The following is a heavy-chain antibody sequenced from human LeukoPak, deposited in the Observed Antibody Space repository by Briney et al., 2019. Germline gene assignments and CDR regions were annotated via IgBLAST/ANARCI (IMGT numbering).Heavy chain of an antibody. Sequence: SETLSLTCTVSGGSISSSSYYWGWIRQPPGKGLEWIGSIYYSGSTYYNPSLKRRVTISVDTSKNQFSLKLSSVTAADTAVYYCAREGRYSSGQFDYWGQGTLVTVSS. CDR1: GGSISSSSYY. J-gene: IGHJ4*02. D-gene: IGHD6-19*01. V-gene: IGHV4-39*07. CDR3: AREGRYSSGQFDY. CDR2: IYYSGST.